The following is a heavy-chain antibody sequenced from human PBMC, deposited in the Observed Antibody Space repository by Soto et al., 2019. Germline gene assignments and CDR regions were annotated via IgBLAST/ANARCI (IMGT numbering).Heavy chain of an antibody. D-gene: IGHD2-2*01. V-gene: IGHV3-33*01. J-gene: IGHJ6*02. CDR2: IWFDGSKK. CDR1: GFTFRSYG. Sequence: MQLGESGGGVVQPGRSLRLSCAASGFTFRSYGIHWVRQAPGKGLEWVALIWFDGSKKYYVDSVKGRFAVSRDNSKNTLYLQMNSLRVEDTAVYYCARDRLVPYGYGMDVWGQGTTVTVSS. CDR3: ARDRLVPYGYGMDV.